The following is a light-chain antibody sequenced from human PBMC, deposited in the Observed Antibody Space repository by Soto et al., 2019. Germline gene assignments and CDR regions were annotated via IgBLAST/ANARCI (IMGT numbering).Light chain of an antibody. Sequence: DIVMTPSPLSLPVTPREPASISCRSSQSLLHSNGYKYLDWYLQKPGQSPQLLLYSGSNRAPGVPDRSGGSGAGTDFTLKISRVGAEELGTYDCRQAVPAPRTLGPGTNLETK. CDR2: SGS. V-gene: IGKV2-28*01. CDR3: RQAVPAPRT. CDR1: QSLLHSNGYKY. J-gene: IGKJ2*01.